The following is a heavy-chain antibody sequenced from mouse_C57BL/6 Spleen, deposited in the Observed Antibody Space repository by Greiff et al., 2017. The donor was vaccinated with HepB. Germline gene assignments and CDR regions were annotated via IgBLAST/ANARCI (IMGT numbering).Heavy chain of an antibody. CDR2: IYPGSGST. CDR3: ARAYYSNSWFAY. J-gene: IGHJ3*01. CDR1: GYTFTSYW. V-gene: IGHV1-55*01. Sequence: QVQLQQSGAELVKPGASVKMSCKASGYTFTSYWITWVKQRPGQGLEWIGDIYPGSGSTNYNEKFKSKATLTVDTSSSTAYMQLSSLTSEDSAVYYCARAYYSNSWFAYWGQGTLVTVSA. D-gene: IGHD2-5*01.